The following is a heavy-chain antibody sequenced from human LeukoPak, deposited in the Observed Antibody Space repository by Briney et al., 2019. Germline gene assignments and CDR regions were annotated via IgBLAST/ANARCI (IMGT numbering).Heavy chain of an antibody. CDR1: GLTFSSYE. CDR2: IGVSGSTM. D-gene: IGHD2-2*01. Sequence: GGSLRLSCAASGLTFSSYEMNWVRQAPGKGLGWVSYIGVSGSTMYYAESVKGRFTISRDNAKNSLYLQMNSLRAEDTAVYYCARERYCSSTSCPHGDLDYWGQGTLVSVSS. V-gene: IGHV3-48*03. CDR3: ARERYCSSTSCPHGDLDY. J-gene: IGHJ4*02.